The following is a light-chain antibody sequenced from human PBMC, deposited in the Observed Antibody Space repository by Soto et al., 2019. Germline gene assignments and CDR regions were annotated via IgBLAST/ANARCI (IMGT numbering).Light chain of an antibody. V-gene: IGKV3-20*01. CDR2: GAS. CDR3: QQYGSSSIT. Sequence: EFVLTQSPGTLSLSPGERTTLSCWASQSISGNYLAWYQHKPGQAPRLLIYGASSRATGIPDRFSGSGSGTDFTLTINSLEPEDFAVYYCQQYGSSSITFGQGTRLEIK. CDR1: QSISGNY. J-gene: IGKJ5*01.